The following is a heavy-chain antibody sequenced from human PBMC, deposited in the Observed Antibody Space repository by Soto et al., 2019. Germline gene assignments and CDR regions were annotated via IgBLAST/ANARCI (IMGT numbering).Heavy chain of an antibody. Sequence: SSETLSLTCSVSGGSLSSGSYYWNWIRQHPGKGLEWIGYIYYSGTTYYNPSLKSRVTISVDTSKNQFSLSLSSVTAADTALYYCARDRPYCSGGSCYVGWFGSWGQGTLVTVSS. D-gene: IGHD2-15*01. CDR1: GGSLSSGSYY. V-gene: IGHV4-31*03. CDR3: ARDRPYCSGGSCYVGWFGS. CDR2: IYYSGTT. J-gene: IGHJ5*01.